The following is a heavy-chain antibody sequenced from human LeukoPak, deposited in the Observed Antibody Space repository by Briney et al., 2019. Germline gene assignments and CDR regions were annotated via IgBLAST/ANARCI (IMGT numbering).Heavy chain of an antibody. D-gene: IGHD3-22*01. V-gene: IGHV1-69*05. CDR1: GGTFSSYA. CDR3: ARGKYDSSGYYPFDY. CDR2: IIPIFGTA. J-gene: IGHJ4*02. Sequence: ASVKVSCKASGGTFSSYAISWVRQAPGQGLEWMGGIIPIFGTANYAQKFQGRVTITTDESTSTAYMELSSLRSEDTAVYYCARGKYDSSGYYPFDYWGQGTLVTVSS.